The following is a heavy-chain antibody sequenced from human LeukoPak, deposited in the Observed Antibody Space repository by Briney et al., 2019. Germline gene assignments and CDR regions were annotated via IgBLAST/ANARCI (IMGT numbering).Heavy chain of an antibody. CDR2: INPNSGGT. V-gene: IGHV1-2*06. Sequence: ASVKVSCKASGYTFTGYYMHWVRQAPGQGLEWMGRINPNSGGTNYAQKFQGRVTTTRDTSISTAYMELSRLRSDDTAVYYCARAGYCSSTSCYHRGVPHWFDPWGQGTLVTVSS. CDR3: ARAGYCSSTSCYHRGVPHWFDP. J-gene: IGHJ5*02. D-gene: IGHD2-2*01. CDR1: GYTFTGYY.